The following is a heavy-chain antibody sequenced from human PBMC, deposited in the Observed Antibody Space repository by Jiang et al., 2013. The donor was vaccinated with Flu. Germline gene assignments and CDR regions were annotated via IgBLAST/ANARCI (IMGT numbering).Heavy chain of an antibody. V-gene: IGHV3-30*18. CDR1: GFTFSSYG. CDR3: AKEYPYYDFWSGYYTSYYYYGMDV. Sequence: VQLVESGGGVVQPGRSLRLSCAASGFTFSSYGMHWVRQAPGKGLEWVAVISYDGSNKYYADSVKGRFTISRDNSKNTLYLQMNSLRAEDTAVYYCAKEYPYYDFWSGYYTSYYYYGMDVWGQGTTV. D-gene: IGHD3-3*01. CDR2: ISYDGSNK. J-gene: IGHJ6*02.